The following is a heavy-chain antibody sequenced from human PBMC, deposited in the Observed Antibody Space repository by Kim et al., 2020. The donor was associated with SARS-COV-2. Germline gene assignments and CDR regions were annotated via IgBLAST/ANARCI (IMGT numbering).Heavy chain of an antibody. CDR1: GFTFSSYW. Sequence: GGSLRLSCAASGFTFSSYWMTWVRQAPGKGLEWVANIKQDGNQKYYVDSVKGRSTISRDNAKNSLYLQMNSLRAEDTAVYYCARDGDLYSSGKDAFDIWG. CDR3: ARDGDLYSSGKDAFDI. CDR2: IKQDGNQK. D-gene: IGHD6-19*01. V-gene: IGHV3-7*01. J-gene: IGHJ3*02.